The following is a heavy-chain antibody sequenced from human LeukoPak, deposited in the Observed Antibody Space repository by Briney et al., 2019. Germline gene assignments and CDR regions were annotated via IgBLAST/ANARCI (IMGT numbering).Heavy chain of an antibody. Sequence: PGGSLRLSCAASXXXXXXXXXXXXRXAXXXXXXXXXXXSYDGNNKYYAHSVKGRFTISRDNSKNTLYLQMNSLRAEDTAVYYCVRDIMTTVTIGYCFDYWGQGTLVTVSS. J-gene: IGHJ4*02. V-gene: IGHV3-30-3*01. CDR3: VRDIMTTVTIGYCFDY. CDR2: XSYDGNNK. CDR1: XXXXXXXX. D-gene: IGHD4-17*01.